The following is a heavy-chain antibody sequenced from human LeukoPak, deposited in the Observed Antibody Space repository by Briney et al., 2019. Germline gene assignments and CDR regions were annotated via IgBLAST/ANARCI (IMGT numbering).Heavy chain of an antibody. CDR1: VGSIRGHY. V-gene: IGHV4-4*07. CDR3: ARGTDMTSVAAYYSFTH. D-gene: IGHD4-11*01. CDR2: IYSSGTA. Sequence: SETLSLTCTVSVGSIRGHYWTWIRQPAGKGLEWIGRIYSSGTAYYNPSLESRVTISLDTSRNQFSLRMTSMTAADTAVYYCARGTDMTSVAAYYSFTHWGQGILVSVSS. J-gene: IGHJ4*02.